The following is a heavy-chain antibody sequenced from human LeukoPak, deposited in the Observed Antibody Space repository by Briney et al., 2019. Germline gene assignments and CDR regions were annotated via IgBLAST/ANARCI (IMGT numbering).Heavy chain of an antibody. CDR2: VYYGGST. D-gene: IGHD2-2*01. CDR1: GGSISSSIYY. CDR3: ARVIPYCSSTSCYSRGVYYMDV. V-gene: IGHV4-39*07. Sequence: SETLSLTCTVSGGSISSSIYYWGWIRQPPGKGLDWIGSVYYGGSTYYNPSLKSRVTISVDTSKNQFSLKLSSVTAADTAVYYCARVIPYCSSTSCYSRGVYYMDVWGKGTTVTVSS. J-gene: IGHJ6*03.